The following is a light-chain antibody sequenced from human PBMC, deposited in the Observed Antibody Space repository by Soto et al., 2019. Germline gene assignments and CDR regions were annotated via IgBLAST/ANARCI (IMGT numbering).Light chain of an antibody. Sequence: DIQMTQSPSTLSASVGDRVTITCRASESINIWLAWFQQKPGKAPKLLISKASTLESGVPSRFSGSGSGTEFTLTISSLQPDDFAPYHCQQYHIHSTFGQGTKVEVK. J-gene: IGKJ1*01. CDR1: ESINIW. V-gene: IGKV1-5*03. CDR3: QQYHIHST. CDR2: KAS.